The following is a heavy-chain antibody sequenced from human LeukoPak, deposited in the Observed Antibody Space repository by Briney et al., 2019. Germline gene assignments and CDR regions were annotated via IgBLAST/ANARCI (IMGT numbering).Heavy chain of an antibody. CDR2: ISAYNGNT. J-gene: IGHJ4*02. Sequence: ASVKVSCKASGYTFTSYGISWVRQAPGQGLEWMGWISAYNGNTNYAQKLQGRVTMTTDTSTSTACMELRSLRSDDTAVYYCARCVGSGRGNYDFWSGYYKFDYWGQGTLVTVSS. CDR3: ARCVGSGRGNYDFWSGYYKFDY. V-gene: IGHV1-18*01. D-gene: IGHD3-3*01. CDR1: GYTFTSYG.